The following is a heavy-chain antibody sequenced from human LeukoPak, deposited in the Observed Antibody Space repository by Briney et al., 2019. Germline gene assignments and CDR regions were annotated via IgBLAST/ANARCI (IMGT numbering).Heavy chain of an antibody. CDR2: ISSSGTTI. CDR3: ASLRGVNR. J-gene: IGHJ4*02. V-gene: IGHV3-11*01. CDR1: GFTFSDYY. Sequence: GGSLRLSCAASGFTFSDYYMSWIRQPPGKGLEWVSYISSSGTTIYYADSVRGRFTVSRDDAKNSLYLQMDSLSAEDTAVYYCASLRGVNRWGQGTLVTVSS. D-gene: IGHD3-10*01.